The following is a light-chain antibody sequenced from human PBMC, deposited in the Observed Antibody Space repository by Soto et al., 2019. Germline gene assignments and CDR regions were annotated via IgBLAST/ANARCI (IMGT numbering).Light chain of an antibody. CDR1: QSVSSSF. Sequence: EIVLTQSPGTLSLSPGERATLSCRASQSVSSSFLAWYQQKPGQAPRLLIYAASSRATAIPDRFSGSGSGTDFTLTISRLEPEDFAVYYCQQYGSSPRTFGQGTKVEIK. CDR2: AAS. CDR3: QQYGSSPRT. V-gene: IGKV3-20*01. J-gene: IGKJ1*01.